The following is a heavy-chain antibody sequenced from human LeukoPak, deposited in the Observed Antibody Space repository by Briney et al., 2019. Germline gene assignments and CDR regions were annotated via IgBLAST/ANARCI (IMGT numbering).Heavy chain of an antibody. Sequence: PSETLSLTCTVSGGSISSGDYYWSWIRQPPGKGLEWIGYIYYSGGTYYNPSLKSRVTISVDTSKNQFSLKLSSVTAADTAVYYCARYDYYYGMDVWGQGTTVTVSS. CDR1: GGSISSGDYY. CDR2: IYYSGGT. V-gene: IGHV4-30-4*01. J-gene: IGHJ6*02. CDR3: ARYDYYYGMDV.